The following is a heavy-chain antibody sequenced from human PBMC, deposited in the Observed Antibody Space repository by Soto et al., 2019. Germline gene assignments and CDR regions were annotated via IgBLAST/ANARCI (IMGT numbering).Heavy chain of an antibody. CDR2: ISGSGSTI. Sequence: LRLSCAASGFTFSSYSVSWVRQAPGKGPEWISSISGSGSTIYYADSVKGRFTISRDNSKNTLYLQMSSLRAEDTAVYYCAKVFYYYDSSGYYYFDYWGQGTLVTVSS. D-gene: IGHD3-22*01. CDR3: AKVFYYYDSSGYYYFDY. CDR1: GFTFSSYS. J-gene: IGHJ4*02. V-gene: IGHV3-23*01.